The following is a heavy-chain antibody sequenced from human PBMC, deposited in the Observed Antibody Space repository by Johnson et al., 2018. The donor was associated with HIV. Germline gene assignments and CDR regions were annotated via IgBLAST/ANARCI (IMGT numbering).Heavy chain of an antibody. D-gene: IGHD2-21*01. CDR3: ASQYCGGDGYAFDI. J-gene: IGHJ3*02. V-gene: IGHV3-11*04. Sequence: QVQLVESGGGLVKPGGSLRLSCAASGFTFSDYYMSWIRQAPGKGLEWVSYISSSGSTIYYADSVKGRFTIYRDNAKNSLTMQMNSLRAEDTAVYYWASQYCGGDGYAFDIWGQGTMVTVSS. CDR1: GFTFSDYY. CDR2: ISSSGSTI.